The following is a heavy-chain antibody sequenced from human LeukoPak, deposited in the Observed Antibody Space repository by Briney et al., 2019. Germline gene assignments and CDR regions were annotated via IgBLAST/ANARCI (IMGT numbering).Heavy chain of an antibody. V-gene: IGHV1-8*03. CDR1: GYTFTRYD. D-gene: IGHD6-19*01. CDR3: ARGSFPGSSGRFDP. CDR2: MNPNSGNT. J-gene: IGHJ5*02. Sequence: ASVKVSCKASGYTFTRYDINWVRQATGQGLEWMGWMNPNSGNTGYAQKFQGRVTITRNTSISTAYMELSSLRSEDTAVYYCARGSFPGSSGRFDPWGQGTLVTVSS.